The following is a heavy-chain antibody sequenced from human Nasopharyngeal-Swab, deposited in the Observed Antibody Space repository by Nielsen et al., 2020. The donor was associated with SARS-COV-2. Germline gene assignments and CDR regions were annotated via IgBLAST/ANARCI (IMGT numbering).Heavy chain of an antibody. CDR3: AKEGATGWFDP. V-gene: IGHV4-59*11. Sequence: SETLSLTSTVSGVSITSQSWSWIRQPPGKGLEWIGYISHNSGTSYNPSLKSRVTMFMDTSKNQFSLRLTSVTAADTAVYYCAKEGATGWFDPWGQGTLVTVSS. CDR2: ISHNSGT. CDR1: GVSITSQS. J-gene: IGHJ5*02.